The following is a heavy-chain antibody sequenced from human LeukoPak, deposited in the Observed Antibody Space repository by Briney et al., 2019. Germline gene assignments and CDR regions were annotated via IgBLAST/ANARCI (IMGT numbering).Heavy chain of an antibody. V-gene: IGHV4-39*07. CDR3: ARATYYYDSSGYLYYFDY. Sequence: SETLSLTCTVSGGSISSSSYYWGWIRQPPGKGLEWIGTIYYSGSTYYNPSLKSRVTISVATSKNQFSLKLSSVTAADTAVYYCARATYYYDSSGYLYYFDYWGQGTLVTVSS. CDR1: GGSISSSSYY. D-gene: IGHD3-22*01. CDR2: IYYSGST. J-gene: IGHJ4*02.